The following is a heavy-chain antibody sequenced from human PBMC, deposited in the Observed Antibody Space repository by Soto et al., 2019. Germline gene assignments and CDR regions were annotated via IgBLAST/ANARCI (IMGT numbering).Heavy chain of an antibody. J-gene: IGHJ4*02. Sequence: GGSLRLSCAASGFPFSSYSMNWVRQAPGKGLEWVSSISSSSSYIYYADSVKGRFTISRDNAKNSLYLQMNSLRAEDTAVYYCARVPWGANYDILTGYYFFDYWGQGTLVTVSS. CDR3: ARVPWGANYDILTGYYFFDY. CDR2: ISSSSSYI. V-gene: IGHV3-21*01. CDR1: GFPFSSYS. D-gene: IGHD3-9*01.